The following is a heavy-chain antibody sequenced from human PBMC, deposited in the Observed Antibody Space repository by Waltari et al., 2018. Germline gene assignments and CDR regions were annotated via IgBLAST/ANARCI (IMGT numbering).Heavy chain of an antibody. CDR1: GFTFRRHA. CDR2: ISDDGNHK. D-gene: IGHD3-22*01. V-gene: IGHV3-30*04. J-gene: IGHJ3*01. Sequence: QVHLVESGGGVVQPGGSLRLSCAPSGFTFRRHAVHCVRQAPGKGLEWVAVISDDGNHKYYTDSVKGRFTVSRDDSKSTLYLQMNSLRRDDTAVYFCARDPPHDGTGYSSAFDFWGQGTRVTVSS. CDR3: ARDPPHDGTGYSSAFDF.